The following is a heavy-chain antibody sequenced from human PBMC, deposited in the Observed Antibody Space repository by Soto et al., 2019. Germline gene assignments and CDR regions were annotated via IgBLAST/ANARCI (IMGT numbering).Heavy chain of an antibody. J-gene: IGHJ4*02. CDR2: ISYDGSNK. V-gene: IGHV3-30-3*01. Sequence: QVQLVESGGGVVQPGRSLRLSCAASGFTFSSYAMHWVRQAPGKGLEWVAVISYDGSNKYYADSVKGRFTISRDNSKNTLYLQMNSLRAEDTAVYYCSGFYYDSSGYYLLDYWGQGTLVTVSS. CDR1: GFTFSSYA. D-gene: IGHD3-22*01. CDR3: SGFYYDSSGYYLLDY.